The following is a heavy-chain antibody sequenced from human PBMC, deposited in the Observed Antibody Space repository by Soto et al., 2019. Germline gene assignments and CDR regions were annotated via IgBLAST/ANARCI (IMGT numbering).Heavy chain of an antibody. D-gene: IGHD2-8*01. CDR2: IYYSGST. Sequence: SETLSLTCTVSGGSISSYYWSWIRQPPGKGLEWIGYIYYSGSTNYNPSLKSRVTISVDTSKNQFSLKLSSVTAADTAVYYCARVRRGVGYCTNGVCYYYYYYMDVWGKGTTVTVSS. CDR1: GGSISSYY. CDR3: ARVRRGVGYCTNGVCYYYYYYMDV. J-gene: IGHJ6*03. V-gene: IGHV4-59*01.